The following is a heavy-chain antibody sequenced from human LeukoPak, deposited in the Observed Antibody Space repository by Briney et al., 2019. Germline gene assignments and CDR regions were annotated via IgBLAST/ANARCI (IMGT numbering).Heavy chain of an antibody. J-gene: IGHJ4*02. Sequence: SETLSLTCTVSGGSISSYYWSWIRQPAGKGLEWIGRIYTSGSTNYNPSLKSRVTMSVDTSKNQFSLKLSSVTAADTAVYYRARNHLRFLEWSFDYWGQGTLVTVSS. V-gene: IGHV4-4*07. CDR3: ARNHLRFLEWSFDY. CDR2: IYTSGST. D-gene: IGHD3-3*01. CDR1: GGSISSYY.